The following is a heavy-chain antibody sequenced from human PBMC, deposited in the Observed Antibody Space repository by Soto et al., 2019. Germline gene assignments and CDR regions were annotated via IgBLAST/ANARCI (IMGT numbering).Heavy chain of an antibody. Sequence: EVQLLESGGGLVQPGGSLRLSCVGSGFFFSSYTMTWVRQDPGKGLEWVSSFSATSENTYYADSVRGRFTISRDNSKNTLFLQMNSLTAEDTAMYYSAKARDQQWVRLPFDYWGQGILVIVSS. J-gene: IGHJ4*02. CDR1: GFFFSSYT. V-gene: IGHV3-23*01. D-gene: IGHD6-19*01. CDR2: FSATSENT. CDR3: AKARDQQWVRLPFDY.